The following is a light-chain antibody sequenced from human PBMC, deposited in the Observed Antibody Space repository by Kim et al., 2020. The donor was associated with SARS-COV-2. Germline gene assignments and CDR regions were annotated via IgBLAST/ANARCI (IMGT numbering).Light chain of an antibody. J-gene: IGLJ2*01. CDR3: ASYTSSTTVA. V-gene: IGLV2-14*03. CDR1: SSDVGSYNH. CDR2: DVS. Sequence: GQSITISCTGTSSDVGSYNHVSWHQQHPGKAPKVMIYDVSNRPSGVSNRFSGSKSGNTASLTISGLQVEDEADYYCASYTSSTTVAFGGGTQLTVL.